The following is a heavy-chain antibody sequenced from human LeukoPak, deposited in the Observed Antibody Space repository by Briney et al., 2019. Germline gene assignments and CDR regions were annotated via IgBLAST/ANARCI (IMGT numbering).Heavy chain of an antibody. CDR2: INHSGST. V-gene: IGHV4-34*01. CDR1: GGSFSGYY. J-gene: IGHJ3*02. Sequence: SETLSLTCAVYGGSFSGYYWTWIRQPPGKGLEWIGEINHSGSTNYNPSLKSRVTMSVDTSKNQFSLKLSSVTAADTAVYYCASQGGGGSGYYAFDIWGQGTMVTVSS. CDR3: ASQGGGGSGYYAFDI. D-gene: IGHD3-22*01.